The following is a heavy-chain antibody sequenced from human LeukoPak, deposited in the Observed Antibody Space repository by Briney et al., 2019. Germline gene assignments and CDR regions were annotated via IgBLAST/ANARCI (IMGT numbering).Heavy chain of an antibody. CDR2: IIPIFGTA. D-gene: IGHD3-10*01. Sequence: SVKVSCRASGGTFSSYAISWVRQAPGQGLEWMGGIIPIFGTANYAQKFQGRVTITTDESTSTAYMELSSLRSEDTAVYYCARGPNYYGSGSYRNYYYYMDVWGKGTTVTVSS. V-gene: IGHV1-69*05. CDR1: GGTFSSYA. CDR3: ARGPNYYGSGSYRNYYYYMDV. J-gene: IGHJ6*03.